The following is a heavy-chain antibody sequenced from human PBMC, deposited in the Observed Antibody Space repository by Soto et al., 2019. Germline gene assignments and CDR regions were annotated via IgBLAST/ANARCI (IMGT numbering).Heavy chain of an antibody. D-gene: IGHD2-15*01. Sequence: GSLRLSCAASGFTVSSNYMSWVRQAPGKGLEWVSVIYSGGSTYYADSVKGRFTISRDNSKNTLYLQMNSLRAEDTAVYYCARGCGGSCYGYYYYGMDVWGQGTTVTVSS. CDR3: ARGCGGSCYGYYYYGMDV. V-gene: IGHV3-66*01. CDR2: IYSGGST. CDR1: GFTVSSNY. J-gene: IGHJ6*02.